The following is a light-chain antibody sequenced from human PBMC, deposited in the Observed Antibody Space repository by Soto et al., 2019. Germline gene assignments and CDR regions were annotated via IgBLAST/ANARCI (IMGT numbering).Light chain of an antibody. Sequence: QSVLTQPPSVSGAPGQRVTISCTGSSSNIGALYDVHWYQQLPGTAPKLLISVNNNRPSGVPDRFSGSKSGTSASLAITGLQAEDEADYYCQSYDSSLSGYVVVGGGTKVTVL. CDR3: QSYDSSLSGYVV. J-gene: IGLJ2*01. V-gene: IGLV1-40*01. CDR2: VNN. CDR1: SSNIGALYD.